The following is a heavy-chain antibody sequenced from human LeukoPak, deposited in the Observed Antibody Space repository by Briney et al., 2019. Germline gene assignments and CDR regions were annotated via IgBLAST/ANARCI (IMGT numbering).Heavy chain of an antibody. D-gene: IGHD3-10*01. CDR3: AKSGQNYYGSV. Sequence: QPGGSLRLSCAASGFTFSKYAMTWVRQAPGKGLEGVAVISYDGTYKYYADSVKGRFTISRDNSKNTLYLQMNSPRAEDTAVYYCAKSGQNYYGSVWGQGTQVTVSS. V-gene: IGHV3-30*18. CDR2: ISYDGTYK. J-gene: IGHJ4*02. CDR1: GFTFSKYA.